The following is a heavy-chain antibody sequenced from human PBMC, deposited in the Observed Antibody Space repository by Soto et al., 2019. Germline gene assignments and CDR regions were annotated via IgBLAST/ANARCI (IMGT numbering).Heavy chain of an antibody. V-gene: IGHV4-38-2*01. Sequence: PSETLSLTCAVSGYSISSGYYWGWIRQPPGKGLEWIGSIYHSGSTYYNPSLKSRVTISVDTSKNQFSLKLSSVTAADTAVYYCARVPDLVVTSYFDYWGQGTLVTVSS. CDR3: ARVPDLVVTSYFDY. CDR1: GYSISSGYY. CDR2: IYHSGST. J-gene: IGHJ4*02. D-gene: IGHD2-8*02.